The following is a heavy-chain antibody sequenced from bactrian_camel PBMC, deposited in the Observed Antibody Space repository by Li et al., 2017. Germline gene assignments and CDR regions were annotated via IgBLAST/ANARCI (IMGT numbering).Heavy chain of an antibody. Sequence: DVQLVESGGGSVQAGGSLRLSCAYSGYYTRYCMGWFRQAPGKEREGVAAISIDGSTYNADSVKGRFTISRDRAKNTLTLQMDSLKPEDTAVYYCAALEGMRWGPVGGVCSKYAMDYWGKGTQVTVS. J-gene: IGHJ7*01. CDR2: ISIDGST. CDR1: GYYTRYC. V-gene: IGHV3S67*01. D-gene: IGHD3*01.